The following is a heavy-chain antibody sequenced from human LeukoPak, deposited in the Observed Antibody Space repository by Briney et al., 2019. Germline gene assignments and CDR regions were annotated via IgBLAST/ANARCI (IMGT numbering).Heavy chain of an antibody. CDR2: IYSGGST. CDR1: GFTFSSYE. CDR3: ARAPPDVDTTMAMDH. Sequence: PGGSLRLSCAASGFTFSSYEMNWVRQAPGKGLEWVSVIYSGGSTSYADSVKGRFTISRDNSKNTVFLQMNSLRAEDTALYYCARAPPDVDTTMAMDHWGRGTLVTVSS. J-gene: IGHJ4*02. D-gene: IGHD5-18*01. V-gene: IGHV3-53*01.